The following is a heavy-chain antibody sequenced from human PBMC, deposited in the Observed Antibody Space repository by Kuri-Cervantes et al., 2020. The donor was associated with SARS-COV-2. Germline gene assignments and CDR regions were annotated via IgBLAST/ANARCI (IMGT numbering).Heavy chain of an antibody. CDR1: GGTFSSYA. J-gene: IGHJ4*02. D-gene: IGHD1-26*01. V-gene: IGHV1-69*05. CDR3: ARDSKWDWTDFDY. CDR2: IIPIFGTA. Sequence: SVKVSCKSSGGTFSSYAISWVRQAPGQGLEWMGGIIPIFGTANYAQKFQGRVTMTTDPSTSTAYMELRSLRSDDTAVYYCARDSKWDWTDFDYWGQGTLVTVSS.